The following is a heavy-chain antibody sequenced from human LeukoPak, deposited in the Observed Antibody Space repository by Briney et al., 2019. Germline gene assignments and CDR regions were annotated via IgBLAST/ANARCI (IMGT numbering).Heavy chain of an antibody. V-gene: IGHV3-53*04. D-gene: IGHD3-22*01. CDR1: GFTVSSNY. CDR3: AREANYYDSSGYYPDAFDI. J-gene: IGHJ3*02. Sequence: GESLRLSCSASGFTVSSNYMSWVRQAPGKGPDWASLIYSGGSTYYADSVKGRFTISRHNSKNTLYLHMNSLRAEDTAVYYCAREANYYDSSGYYPDAFDIWGQGTMVTVSS. CDR2: IYSGGST.